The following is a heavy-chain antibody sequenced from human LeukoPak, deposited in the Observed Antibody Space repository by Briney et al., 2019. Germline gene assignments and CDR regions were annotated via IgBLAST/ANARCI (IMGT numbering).Heavy chain of an antibody. CDR1: GFTFSNYA. D-gene: IGHD6-13*01. V-gene: IGHV3-33*08. Sequence: GGSLRLSCAASGFTFSNYAIHWARQAPGKGLEWVALIWYDGSNKYFADSVKGRFTISRDNSKNTLFLQMNSLRAEDTAVFYCARAGYSSSWIGTGYSSGFYDYWGQGTLVTVSS. CDR2: IWYDGSNK. J-gene: IGHJ4*02. CDR3: ARAGYSSSWIGTGYSSGFYDY.